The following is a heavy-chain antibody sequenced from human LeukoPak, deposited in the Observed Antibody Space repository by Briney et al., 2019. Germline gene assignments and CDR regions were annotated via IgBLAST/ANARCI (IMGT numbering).Heavy chain of an antibody. V-gene: IGHV3-23*01. CDR1: GFTFSSYA. J-gene: IGHJ4*02. Sequence: PGGSLRLSCAASGFTFSSYAMSWVRQAPGKGLEWVSAISGSGGSTYYADSVKGRFTISRENSKNTLYLQMNSLRAEDTAVYYCAKDPTWIQLWHSDYWGQGTLVTVSS. CDR3: AKDPTWIQLWHSDY. D-gene: IGHD5-18*01. CDR2: ISGSGGST.